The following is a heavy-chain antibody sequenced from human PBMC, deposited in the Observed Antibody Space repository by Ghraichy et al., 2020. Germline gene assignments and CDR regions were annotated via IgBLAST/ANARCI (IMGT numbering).Heavy chain of an antibody. CDR2: IFYGGTT. Sequence: SETLSLTCTVSGGSIITRRNFSWGWIRQSPGKGLEWIGNIFYGGTTSYNSSLRSRVTISVDTPNNQFTLNLRSITAADTAIYYCVRTYSYGAGSLHYMDVWGKGATFNVSS. D-gene: IGHD3-10*01. V-gene: IGHV4-39*01. CDR1: GGSIITRRNFS. CDR3: VRTYSYGAGSLHYMDV. J-gene: IGHJ6*03.